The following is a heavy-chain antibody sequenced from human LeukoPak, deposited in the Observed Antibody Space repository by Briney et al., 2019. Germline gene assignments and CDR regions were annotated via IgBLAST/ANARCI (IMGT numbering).Heavy chain of an antibody. D-gene: IGHD2-8*01. CDR1: GYTFTSYG. Sequence: ASVKVSCKASGYTFTSYGISWVRQAPGQGLEWMGWISAYNGNTNYAQKLQGRVTMTTDTSTSTAYMELRSLRSDDTAVYYCAREARFPTRGKYCTNGVCYIDYWGQRTLVTVSS. V-gene: IGHV1-18*01. J-gene: IGHJ4*02. CDR2: ISAYNGNT. CDR3: AREARFPTRGKYCTNGVCYIDY.